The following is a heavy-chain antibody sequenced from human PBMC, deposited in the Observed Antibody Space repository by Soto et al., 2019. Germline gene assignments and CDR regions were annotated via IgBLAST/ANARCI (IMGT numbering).Heavy chain of an antibody. CDR1: GFTYSDYS. Sequence: GWSLRLSCAASGFTYSDYSMNWVRQPPGKGLEWVSSITSSSRNIYFADSVKGRFTISRDDAKNSLYLQMTSLRVDDTAVYYCARGFYYYDSSGLFDLWGRGTLVTVSS. D-gene: IGHD3-22*01. J-gene: IGHJ4*02. CDR2: ITSSSRNI. V-gene: IGHV3-21*01. CDR3: ARGFYYYDSSGLFDL.